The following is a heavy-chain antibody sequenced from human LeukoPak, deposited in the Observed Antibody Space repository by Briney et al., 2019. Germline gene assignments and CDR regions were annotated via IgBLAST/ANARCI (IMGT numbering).Heavy chain of an antibody. CDR1: GGSISSSPYS. J-gene: IGHJ6*02. CDR3: ARGRIVNYYISGRGMDV. CDR2: VYVSGNT. V-gene: IGHV4-39*07. D-gene: IGHD3-10*01. Sequence: PSETLSLTCTVSGGSISSSPYSWGWIRQPPGKGLEWIGTVYVSGNTYYNPSLKSRVTISVDTSKNQFSLKLSSVTAADTAVYYCARGRIVNYYISGRGMDVWGQGTTVTVSS.